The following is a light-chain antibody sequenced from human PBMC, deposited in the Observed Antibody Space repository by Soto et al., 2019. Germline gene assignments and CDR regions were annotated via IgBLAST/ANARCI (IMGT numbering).Light chain of an antibody. CDR2: AAS. J-gene: IGKJ5*01. V-gene: IGKV1-12*01. Sequence: DIQMTQSPSSVSASVGDRVTITCRASQGIYSWIAWYQQKPGRAPKLLIYAASSLHSGVPVRFSGSGSGTDFILTISSVQPEDVATYYCQQLNSFPLTFGQGTRLESK. CDR1: QGIYSW. CDR3: QQLNSFPLT.